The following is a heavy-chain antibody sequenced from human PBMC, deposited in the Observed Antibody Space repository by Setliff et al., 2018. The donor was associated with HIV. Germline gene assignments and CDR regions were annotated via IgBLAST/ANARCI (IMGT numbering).Heavy chain of an antibody. V-gene: IGHV4-39*07. CDR2: IYYGGST. CDR3: ARARGPEGYFDS. D-gene: IGHD3-10*01. Sequence: TSETLSLTCTVSGGSINTGSYYWGWIRQPPGKGLESIGTIYYGGSTYYKSSLKSRLTISVDTSKNQFSLKMSSVTAADTAVYYCARARGPEGYFDSWGQGTLVTVSS. J-gene: IGHJ4*02. CDR1: GGSINTGSYY.